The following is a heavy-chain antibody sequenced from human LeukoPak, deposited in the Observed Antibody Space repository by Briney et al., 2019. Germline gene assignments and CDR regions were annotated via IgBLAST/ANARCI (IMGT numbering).Heavy chain of an antibody. CDR2: ISSRGGTT. CDR3: AKDLKGLYDYVRGSYAVDI. D-gene: IGHD3-16*01. CDR1: GFTFSSYA. Sequence: QSGGSLRPSCAASGFTFSSYAMSWVRQGQGTGLEWVSGISSRGGTTDYADFVKGRFTMSRDNSKNTLYLQMHSLRAEDTAVYYCAKDLKGLYDYVRGSYAVDIWGQGTTVTVSS. J-gene: IGHJ3*02. V-gene: IGHV3-23*01.